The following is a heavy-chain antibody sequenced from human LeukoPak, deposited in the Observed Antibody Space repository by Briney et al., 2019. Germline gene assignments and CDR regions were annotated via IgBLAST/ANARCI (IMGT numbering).Heavy chain of an antibody. Sequence: PSETLSLTCTVSGYSISSGYFWGWIRQPPGKGLEWIGEINHSGSTNYNPSLKSRVTISVDTSKNQFSLKLSSVTAADTAVYYCARPLRYYDSSGYAYWGQGTLVTVSS. J-gene: IGHJ4*02. CDR1: GYSISSGYF. CDR3: ARPLRYYDSSGYAY. D-gene: IGHD3-22*01. V-gene: IGHV4-38-2*02. CDR2: INHSGST.